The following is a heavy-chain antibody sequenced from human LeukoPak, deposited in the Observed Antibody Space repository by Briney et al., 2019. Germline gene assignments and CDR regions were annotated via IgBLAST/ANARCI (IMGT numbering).Heavy chain of an antibody. CDR2: INHSGNT. V-gene: IGHV4-34*01. J-gene: IGHJ4*02. CDR3: ARESEETDFDY. D-gene: IGHD2-21*02. Sequence: SETLSLTCAVYGGSFSGYYWSWIRHPPGKGLEWIGEINHSGNTRYNPSLKSRVSMSADTSKNQFSLKVRSVTAADTAVYYCARESEETDFDYWGQGTLVTVSS. CDR1: GGSFSGYY.